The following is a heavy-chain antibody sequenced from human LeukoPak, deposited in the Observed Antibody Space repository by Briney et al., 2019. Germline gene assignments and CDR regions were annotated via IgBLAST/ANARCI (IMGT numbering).Heavy chain of an antibody. D-gene: IGHD3-22*01. V-gene: IGHV4-34*01. CDR3: ARDLPDSSGHDY. CDR2: INHSGST. CDR1: GGSFSGYY. Sequence: SETLSLTCAVYGGSFSGYYWSWIRQPPGKGLEWIGEINHSGSTNYNPSLKSRVTMSVDTSKNQFSLKLSSVTAADTAVYYCARDLPDSSGHDYWGQGTLVTVSS. J-gene: IGHJ4*02.